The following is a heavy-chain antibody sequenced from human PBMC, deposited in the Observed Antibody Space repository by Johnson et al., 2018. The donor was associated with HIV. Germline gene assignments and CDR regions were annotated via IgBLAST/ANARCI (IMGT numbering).Heavy chain of an antibody. J-gene: IGHJ3*02. CDR3: TTYYGWAFDI. CDR1: GFTFSSYA. CDR2: TSYDGSNK. D-gene: IGHD3-10*01. V-gene: IGHV3-30-3*01. Sequence: VQLVESGGGVVQPGRSLRLSCAASGFTFSSYAMHWVRQAPGKGLEWVAVTSYDGSNKYYADSVKGRFTISRDDSKNTLYMQMNSLKTEDTAVYYCTTYYGWAFDIWGQGTMVTVSS.